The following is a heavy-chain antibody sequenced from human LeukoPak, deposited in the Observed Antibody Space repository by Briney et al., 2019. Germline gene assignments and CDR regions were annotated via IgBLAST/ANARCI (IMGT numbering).Heavy chain of an antibody. CDR3: ARERRIAAAVVARPFDY. J-gene: IGHJ4*02. CDR1: GGSISSYY. V-gene: IGHV4-4*07. Sequence: SETLSLTCTVSGGSISSYYWSWIRQPAGKGLEWIGRIYTSGSTNYNPSLKSRVTMSVDTSKNQFSLKPSSVTAADTAVYYCARERRIAAAVVARPFDYWGQGTLVTVSS. D-gene: IGHD6-13*01. CDR2: IYTSGST.